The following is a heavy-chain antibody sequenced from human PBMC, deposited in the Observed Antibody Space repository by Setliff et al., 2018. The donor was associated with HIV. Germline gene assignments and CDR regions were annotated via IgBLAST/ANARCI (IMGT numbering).Heavy chain of an antibody. V-gene: IGHV4-34*01. J-gene: IGHJ5*02. CDR2: IDDSGSI. CDR3: ARVKSIKTTLVRLWPRFDL. D-gene: IGHD3-10*01. CDR1: TESLTRYD. Sequence: PSETLSLTCAVYTESLTRYDWGWIRQSPEKGLEWIGEIDDSGSIIYNPSLQSRVTMSVDTSKNQFSLKVRSLTAADTGLYSCARVKSIKTTLVRLWPRFDLWGQGTQVTVSS.